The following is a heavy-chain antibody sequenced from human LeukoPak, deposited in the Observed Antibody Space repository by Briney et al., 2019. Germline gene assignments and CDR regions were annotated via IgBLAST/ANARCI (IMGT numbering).Heavy chain of an antibody. CDR1: GGSISSSSYY. Sequence: SETLSLTCTVSGGSISSSSYYWGWIRQPPGKGLEWIGSIYYSGSTNYNPSLKSRVTISVDTSKNQFSLKLSSVTAADTAVYYCARGRIQLWYSSYFDYWGQGTLVTVSS. V-gene: IGHV4-39*07. CDR2: IYYSGST. D-gene: IGHD5-18*01. J-gene: IGHJ4*02. CDR3: ARGRIQLWYSSYFDY.